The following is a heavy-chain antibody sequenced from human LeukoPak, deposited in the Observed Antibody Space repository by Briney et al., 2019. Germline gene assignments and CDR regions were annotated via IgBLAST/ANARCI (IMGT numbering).Heavy chain of an antibody. CDR2: INSNSVAI. Sequence: GGSLRLSCAASGFTFSSFTMNWVRQAPGKGLEWVSSINSNSVAIYYVDSVKGRFIVSRDDSKNTLYLQMISLRAEDTAMYYCARGTSVTHGYFEYWGQGTLVTVSS. J-gene: IGHJ4*02. V-gene: IGHV3-21*01. CDR1: GFTFSSFT. D-gene: IGHD4-17*01. CDR3: ARGTSVTHGYFEY.